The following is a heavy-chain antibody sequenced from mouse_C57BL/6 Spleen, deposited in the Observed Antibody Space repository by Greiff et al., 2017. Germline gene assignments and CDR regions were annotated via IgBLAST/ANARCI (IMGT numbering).Heavy chain of an antibody. J-gene: IGHJ2*01. Sequence: VQLQQSGAELVKPGASVKISCKASGYAFSSYWMNWVKQRPGKGLEWIGQIYPGDGDTNYNGKFKGKATLTADKSSSTAYMQLSSLTSEDSAVYFCARYSSHGDYFDYWGQGTTLTVSS. CDR3: ARYSSHGDYFDY. CDR2: IYPGDGDT. CDR1: GYAFSSYW. V-gene: IGHV1-80*01. D-gene: IGHD1-1*01.